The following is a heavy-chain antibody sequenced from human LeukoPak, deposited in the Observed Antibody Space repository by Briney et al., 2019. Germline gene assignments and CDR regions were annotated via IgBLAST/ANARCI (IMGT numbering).Heavy chain of an antibody. D-gene: IGHD1-26*01. V-gene: IGHV3-23*01. CDR2: ISGSGGST. J-gene: IGHJ3*02. CDR3: AKGDTRYSGSYHDAFDI. CDR1: GFTFSSYA. Sequence: GGSLRLSCAASGFTFSSYAMSWVRQAPGEGLEWVSAISGSGGSTYYADSVKGRFTISRDNSKNTLYLQMNSLRAEDTAVYYCAKGDTRYSGSYHDAFDIWGQGTMVTVSS.